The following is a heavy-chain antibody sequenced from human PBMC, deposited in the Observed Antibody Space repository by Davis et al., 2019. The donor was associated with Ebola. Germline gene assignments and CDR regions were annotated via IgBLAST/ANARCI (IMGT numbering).Heavy chain of an antibody. CDR3: AAVPGTWTGTTVIDF. CDR1: GFTFTSSA. D-gene: IGHD1-1*01. Sequence: SVKVSCKASGFTFTSSAVQWVRQARGQRLEWIGWIVVGSGNTNYAQKFQERVTITRDMSTSTAYMELSSLRSEDTAVYYCAAVPGTWTGTTVIDFWGQGTLVTVSS. V-gene: IGHV1-58*01. J-gene: IGHJ4*02. CDR2: IVVGSGNT.